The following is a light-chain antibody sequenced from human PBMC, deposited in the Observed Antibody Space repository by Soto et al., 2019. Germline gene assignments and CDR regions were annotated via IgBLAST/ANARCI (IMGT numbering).Light chain of an antibody. J-gene: IGKJ1*01. V-gene: IGKV3-20*01. Sequence: EIVLTQSPGTLYLSPGERASLSCRSSQSVGSSYLAWYQQNPGRAPRLLIYGASRRATGIPDRFSGSGSGTDFTLTISRLEPEDVAMYYCQQIDSSPWTFGQGTKVDI. CDR1: QSVGSSY. CDR3: QQIDSSPWT. CDR2: GAS.